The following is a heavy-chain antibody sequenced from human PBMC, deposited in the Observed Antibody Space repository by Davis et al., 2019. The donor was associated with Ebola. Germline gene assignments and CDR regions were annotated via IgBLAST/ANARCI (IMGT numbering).Heavy chain of an antibody. Sequence: GESLKISCAASGFTFSSYSMNWVRQAPGKGLEWVSSISSSSSYIYYADSVKGRFTISRDNSKNTLYLQMNSLRVEDTAVYYCAKGNRVTYQYDSGDDYWGQGTLVTVSS. CDR2: ISSSSSYI. D-gene: IGHD3-22*01. CDR1: GFTFSSYS. V-gene: IGHV3-21*04. CDR3: AKGNRVTYQYDSGDDY. J-gene: IGHJ4*02.